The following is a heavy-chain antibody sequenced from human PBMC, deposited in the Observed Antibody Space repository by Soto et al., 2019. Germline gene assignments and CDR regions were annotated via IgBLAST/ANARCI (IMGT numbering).Heavy chain of an antibody. Sequence: SETLSLTCAVYGGSFSGYYWSWIRQPPGKGLEWIGEINHSGSTNYNPSLKSRVTISVDTSKNQFSLKLSSVTAADTAVYYCASRSNSSSSTFDYWGQGTLVTVSS. V-gene: IGHV4-34*01. CDR2: INHSGST. J-gene: IGHJ4*02. CDR1: GGSFSGYY. CDR3: ASRSNSSSSTFDY. D-gene: IGHD6-13*01.